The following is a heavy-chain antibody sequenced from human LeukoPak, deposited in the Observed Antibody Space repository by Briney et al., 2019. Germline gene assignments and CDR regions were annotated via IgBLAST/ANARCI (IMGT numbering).Heavy chain of an antibody. V-gene: IGHV3-23*01. Sequence: PGGSLRLSCAASGFTFSSYAMSWVRQAPGKGLEWVSLIIDDGHTTSYADSVKGRFTISRDNSKNTLFLQMNSLRAEDTAVYYCAKYGGHPLPHYYLDYWDQGTQVTVSS. D-gene: IGHD3-16*01. CDR2: IIDDGHTT. CDR1: GFTFSSYA. CDR3: AKYGGHPLPHYYLDY. J-gene: IGHJ4*02.